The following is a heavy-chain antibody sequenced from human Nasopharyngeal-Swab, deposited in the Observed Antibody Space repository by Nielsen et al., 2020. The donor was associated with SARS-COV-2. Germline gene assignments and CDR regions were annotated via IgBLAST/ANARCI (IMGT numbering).Heavy chain of an antibody. Sequence: GGSLRLSCAASGFTFSSYSMNWVRQAPGKGLEWVSSISSSSYIYYADSVKGRFTISRDNAKNSLYLQMNSLRAEDTAVYYCARVRFVGELIDAFDIWGQGTMVTVSS. CDR2: ISSSSYI. J-gene: IGHJ3*02. D-gene: IGHD1-26*01. CDR3: ARVRFVGELIDAFDI. V-gene: IGHV3-21*01. CDR1: GFTFSSYS.